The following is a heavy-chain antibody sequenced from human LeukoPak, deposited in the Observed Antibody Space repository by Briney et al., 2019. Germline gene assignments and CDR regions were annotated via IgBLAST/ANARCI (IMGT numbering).Heavy chain of an antibody. Sequence: SETLSLTCTVSGGSISSYYWSWLRQPPGKGLEWIGEINHSGSTNYNPSLKSRVTISVDTSKNQFSLKLSSVTAADTAVYYCARWPLGDGYNYGGYYFDYWGQGTLVTVSS. CDR2: INHSGST. D-gene: IGHD5-24*01. J-gene: IGHJ4*02. CDR3: ARWPLGDGYNYGGYYFDY. V-gene: IGHV4-34*01. CDR1: GGSISSYY.